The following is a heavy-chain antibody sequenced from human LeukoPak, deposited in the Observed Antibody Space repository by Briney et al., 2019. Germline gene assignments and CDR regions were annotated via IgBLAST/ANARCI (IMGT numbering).Heavy chain of an antibody. J-gene: IGHJ6*03. CDR3: ARDGLRRGYSYGYSDYYYYMDV. CDR2: INLNAGNT. D-gene: IGHD5-18*01. V-gene: IGHV1-2*02. CDR1: GYTFTGYF. Sequence: ASVKVSCKPSGYTFTGYFMHWVGQAPGQGLGWMGWINLNAGNTNYAQQFQGRVTMTRDTSISTAYMELSRLRSDDTAVYYCARDGLRRGYSYGYSDYYYYMDVWGKGTTVTISS.